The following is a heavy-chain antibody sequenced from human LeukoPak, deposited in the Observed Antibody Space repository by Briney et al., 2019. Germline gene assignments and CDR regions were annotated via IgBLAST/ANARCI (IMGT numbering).Heavy chain of an antibody. CDR2: ISWNSGSI. V-gene: IGHV3-9*01. J-gene: IGHJ3*02. Sequence: GGSLRLPCAASGFTFDDYAMHWVRQAPGKGLEWVSGISWNSGSIGYADSVKGRFTISRDNAKNSLYLQMNSLRAEDTALYYCAKVQQQLTYYDAFDIWGQGTMVTVSS. D-gene: IGHD6-13*01. CDR1: GFTFDDYA. CDR3: AKVQQQLTYYDAFDI.